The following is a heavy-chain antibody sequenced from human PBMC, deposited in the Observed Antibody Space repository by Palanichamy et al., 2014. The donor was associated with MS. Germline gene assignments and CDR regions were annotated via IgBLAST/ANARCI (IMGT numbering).Heavy chain of an antibody. Sequence: QLVQSGAEVKKPGASVKISCKASGYTFTSYYVHWVRQAPGQGLEWMGIVNPSVGSTAYAQKFQGRVTMTRDTSTTTMYMELSSLRSEDAAVYYCARDVWRGTSSPSLYYFDYWGQGTLVTVSS. J-gene: IGHJ4*02. V-gene: IGHV1-46*01. CDR3: ARDVWRGTSSPSLYYFDY. D-gene: IGHD2-2*01. CDR2: VNPSVGST. CDR1: GYTFTSYY.